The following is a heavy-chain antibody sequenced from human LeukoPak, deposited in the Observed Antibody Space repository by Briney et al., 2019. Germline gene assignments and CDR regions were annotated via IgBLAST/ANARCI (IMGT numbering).Heavy chain of an antibody. D-gene: IGHD2-21*01. CDR1: GGSISTYY. Sequence: SETLSLTCTVSGGSISTYYWIWVRQPPGKGLVWIGYIYYSGGTNHNPSLESRITISIDTSKKQFSLRLRSVTAADTAVYYCARHSLGVISNYFYFYAMDVWGQGTTVTVSS. V-gene: IGHV4-59*08. J-gene: IGHJ6*02. CDR3: ARHSLGVISNYFYFYAMDV. CDR2: IYYSGGT.